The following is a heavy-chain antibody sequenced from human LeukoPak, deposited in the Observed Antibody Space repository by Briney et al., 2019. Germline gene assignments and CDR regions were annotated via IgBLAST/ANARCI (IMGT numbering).Heavy chain of an antibody. J-gene: IGHJ5*02. V-gene: IGHV5-51*01. Sequence: KHGESLKISCKTSGNTFTSYWIGWVRQMPGKGLEWMGIIYPGDSDTRYSPSFQGQVTISADKSISTAYLQWSSLKASDTAMYYCACRYSKGASWFDPWGQGTLVTVSS. CDR1: GNTFTSYW. CDR2: IYPGDSDT. CDR3: ACRYSKGASWFDP. D-gene: IGHD2-15*01.